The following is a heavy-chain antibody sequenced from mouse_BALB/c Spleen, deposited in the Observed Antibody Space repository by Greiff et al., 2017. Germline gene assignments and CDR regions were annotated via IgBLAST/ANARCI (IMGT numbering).Heavy chain of an antibody. D-gene: IGHD1-1*01. J-gene: IGHJ3*01. Sequence: EVQLVESGGGLVQPGGSRKLSCAASGFTFSSFGMHWVRQAPEKGLEWVAYISSVSSTIYYADTVKGRFTISRDNPKNSLFLQMTSLRSEDTAMYYCARSITSWFAYWGQGTLVTVSA. CDR1: GFTFSSFG. CDR2: ISSVSSTI. CDR3: ARSITSWFAY. V-gene: IGHV5-17*02.